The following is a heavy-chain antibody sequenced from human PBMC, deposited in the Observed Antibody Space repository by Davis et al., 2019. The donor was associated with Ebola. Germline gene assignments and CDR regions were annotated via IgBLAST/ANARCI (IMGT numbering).Heavy chain of an antibody. CDR2: IIPFFGTA. CDR3: AIPEWPHDAFDI. CDR1: GGTFSSYA. Sequence: AASVKVSCKASGGTFSSYAISWVRQAPGQGLEWMGGIIPFFGTANYAQKFQGRVTITADESTSTAYMELSSLRSEDTAVYYCAIPEWPHDAFDIWGQGTMVTVSS. D-gene: IGHD2-8*01. V-gene: IGHV1-69*13. J-gene: IGHJ3*02.